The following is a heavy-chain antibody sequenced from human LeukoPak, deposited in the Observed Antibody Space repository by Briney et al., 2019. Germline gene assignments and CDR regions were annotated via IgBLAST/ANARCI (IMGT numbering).Heavy chain of an antibody. CDR2: IIPIFGTA. V-gene: IGHV1-69*05. CDR3: ARDQKDWFDP. Sequence: SVKVSCKASGGTFSSYAISWVRQAPGQGLEWTGGIIPIFGTANYAQKFQGRVTITTDESTSTAYMELSSLRSEDTAVYYCARDQKDWFDPWGQGTLVTVSS. CDR1: GGTFSSYA. J-gene: IGHJ5*02.